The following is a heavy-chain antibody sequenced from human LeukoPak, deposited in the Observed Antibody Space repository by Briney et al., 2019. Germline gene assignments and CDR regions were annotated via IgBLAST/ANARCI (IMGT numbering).Heavy chain of an antibody. CDR1: GGSISSSSYY. CDR3: ARYIHYGDYFDY. V-gene: IGHV4-39*01. CDR2: IYYSGST. J-gene: IGHJ4*02. Sequence: PSETLSLTCTVSGGSISSSSYYWGWIRQPPGKGLEWIGSIYYSGSTYYNPSLKSRVTISVDTSKNQFSLKLSSVTAADTAVYYCARYIHYGDYFDYWGQGTLVTVSS. D-gene: IGHD4-17*01.